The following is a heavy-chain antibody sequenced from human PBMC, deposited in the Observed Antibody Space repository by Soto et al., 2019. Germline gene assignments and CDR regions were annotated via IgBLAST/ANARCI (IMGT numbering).Heavy chain of an antibody. CDR2: IYYSGST. Sequence: PWETLSLTCTVSGASISSGDYYWTWIRQPPGKGLEWIGYIYYSGSTNYNPSLKSRVTISVDTSKNQFSLKLSSVTAADTAVYYCARRYGDCFDYWGQGTLVTVSS. J-gene: IGHJ4*02. CDR1: GASISSGDYY. D-gene: IGHD4-17*01. CDR3: ARRYGDCFDY. V-gene: IGHV4-61*08.